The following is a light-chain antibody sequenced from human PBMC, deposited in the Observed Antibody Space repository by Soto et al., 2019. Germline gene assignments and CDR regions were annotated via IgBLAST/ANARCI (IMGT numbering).Light chain of an antibody. Sequence: EIVVTQSPATLSVSPGERVTLSCRASQSVSSSLAWYQQRPGQAPRLLIYGASTRATASPARFSASGSGTDFTLSISSLQSEDFAIYYCHQYHNWPYTFGQGTRLETK. CDR2: GAS. CDR1: QSVSSS. CDR3: HQYHNWPYT. J-gene: IGKJ5*01. V-gene: IGKV3-15*01.